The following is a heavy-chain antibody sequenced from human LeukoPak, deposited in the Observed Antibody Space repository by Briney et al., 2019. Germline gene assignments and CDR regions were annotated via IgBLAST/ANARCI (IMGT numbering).Heavy chain of an antibody. CDR3: ARDSITMVRGVINRPLDAFDI. CDR2: ISGSSSYI. V-gene: IGHV3-21*01. CDR1: GFTFSSYS. J-gene: IGHJ3*02. Sequence: PGGSLRLSCAASGFTFSSYSMNWVRQAPGKGLEWVSSISGSSSYIYYADSVKGRFTISRDNAKNSLYLQMNSLRAEDTAVYYCARDSITMVRGVINRPLDAFDIWGQGTMVTVSS. D-gene: IGHD3-10*01.